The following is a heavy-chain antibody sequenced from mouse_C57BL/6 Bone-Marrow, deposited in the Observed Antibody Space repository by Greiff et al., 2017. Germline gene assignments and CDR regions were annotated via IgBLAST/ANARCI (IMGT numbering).Heavy chain of an antibody. CDR1: GYTFTSYG. CDR3: ARSWVYAMDY. V-gene: IGHV1-81*01. D-gene: IGHD4-1*01. Sequence: VKLQESGAELARPGASVKLSCKASGYTFTSYGISWVKQRTGQGLEWIGEIYPRSGNTYYNEKFKGKATLTADKSSSTAYIELRSLTSEDSAVYFCARSWVYAMDYWGQGTSVTVSS. CDR2: IYPRSGNT. J-gene: IGHJ4*01.